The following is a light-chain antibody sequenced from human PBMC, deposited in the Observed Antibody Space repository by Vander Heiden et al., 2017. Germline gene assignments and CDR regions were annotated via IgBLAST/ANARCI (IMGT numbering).Light chain of an antibody. CDR1: QSVLFSSTNENF. J-gene: IGKJ2*01. CDR3: QQYYSIPVT. V-gene: IGKV4-1*01. Sequence: DIVMNQSPDSLAVSLGERATINCKSSQSVLFSSTNENFLAWYQQKPGQPPKLLIYGASTRQSGVPDRFSGSGSGTDFTLTISSLRAEDVAVYYCQQYYSIPVTFGQGTKLEIK. CDR2: GAS.